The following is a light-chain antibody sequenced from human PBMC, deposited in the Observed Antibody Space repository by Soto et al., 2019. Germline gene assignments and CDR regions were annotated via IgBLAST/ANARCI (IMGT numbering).Light chain of an antibody. J-gene: IGLJ1*01. Sequence: QSVLTQPPSASGSPGQSVTISCAGTSGDVGGYNSVAWYQQHPHKAPKLMIYEVNKRPSGVPDRFSGSKSGNTASLTVSGLQADDEADYYCSSYAGSSNVFGTGTKVTVL. CDR2: EVN. CDR1: SGDVGGYNS. V-gene: IGLV2-8*01. CDR3: SSYAGSSNV.